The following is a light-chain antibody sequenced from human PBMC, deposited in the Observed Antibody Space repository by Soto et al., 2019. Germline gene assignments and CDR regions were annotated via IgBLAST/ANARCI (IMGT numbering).Light chain of an antibody. V-gene: IGKV1-39*01. Sequence: DIQMTQSPFSLSASLGDRVTITCRASQSISDYLNWYQQKPGKDPQLLIFAASSLQVGVPSRFSGSGSGTDFTLTISSLQPEDFATYCCQQSNSATFTFGPGTTVDIK. CDR2: AAS. CDR3: QQSNSATFT. CDR1: QSISDY. J-gene: IGKJ3*01.